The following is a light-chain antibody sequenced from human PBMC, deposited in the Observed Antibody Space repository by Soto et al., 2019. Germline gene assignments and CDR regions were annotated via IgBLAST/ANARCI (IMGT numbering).Light chain of an antibody. J-gene: IGKJ1*01. Sequence: EIVLTQSPGTLSLSPGERATLSCRASQSISSSYLAWYQQKPGQAPGLLIYGASSRATGIPDRFSGSGSGTDFILTISRLEPEDFAVYYCQQYGSSPWTVGQGTKVEIK. CDR1: QSISSSY. V-gene: IGKV3-20*01. CDR3: QQYGSSPWT. CDR2: GAS.